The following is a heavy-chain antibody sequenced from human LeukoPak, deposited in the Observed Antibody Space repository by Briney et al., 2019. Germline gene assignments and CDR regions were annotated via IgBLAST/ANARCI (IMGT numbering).Heavy chain of an antibody. J-gene: IGHJ4*02. V-gene: IGHV3-30-3*01. D-gene: IGHD2-15*01. CDR1: GFTFSSYA. CDR2: ISYGGSNK. Sequence: GGSLRLSCAASGFTFSSYAMHWVRQAPGKGLEWVAVISYGGSNKYYADSVKGRFTISRDNSKNTLYLQMNSLRAEDTAVYYCAREWDIVVVVAGLDYWGQGTLVTVSS. CDR3: AREWDIVVVVAGLDY.